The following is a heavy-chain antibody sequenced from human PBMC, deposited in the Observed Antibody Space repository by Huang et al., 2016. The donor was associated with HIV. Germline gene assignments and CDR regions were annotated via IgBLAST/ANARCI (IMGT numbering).Heavy chain of an antibody. Sequence: EVQLVQSGAEVKKPGESLKISCKGSGYMFTKYWIGWVRQMPGKGLEWRGITYPGDSDTRYSPSFQGQVTISADKSITTAYLQWSSLKASDTAIYYCARHDGARPGWVDNWGQGTLVTVSS. D-gene: IGHD4-17*01. CDR3: ARHDGARPGWVDN. V-gene: IGHV5-51*01. CDR1: GYMFTKYW. J-gene: IGHJ5*02. CDR2: TYPGDSDT.